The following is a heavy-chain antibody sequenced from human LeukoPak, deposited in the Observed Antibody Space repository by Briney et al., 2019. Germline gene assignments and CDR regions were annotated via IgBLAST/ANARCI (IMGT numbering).Heavy chain of an antibody. CDR3: ARTYYYGSGSYSTPGY. CDR2: INPNSGGT. CDR1: GYTFTGYY. D-gene: IGHD3-10*01. V-gene: IGHV1-2*02. J-gene: IGHJ4*02. Sequence: GASVKVSCKASGYTFTGYYMHWVRQAPGQGLERMGWINPNSGGTNYAQKFQGRVTMTRDTSISTVYMELSRLRSDDTAVYYCARTYYYGSGSYSTPGYWGQGTLVTVSS.